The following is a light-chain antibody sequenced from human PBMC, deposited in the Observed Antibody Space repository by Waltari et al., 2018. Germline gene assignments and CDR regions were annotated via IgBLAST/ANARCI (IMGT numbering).Light chain of an antibody. CDR1: HSLLYNSNDKNY. CDR2: RAS. Sequence: DTVMPQSPDSPAVSLGDRVTITCKSSHSLLYNSNDKNYLAWYQQKPGQPHKLLFYRASTRHSGVPDRFSGGGSATDFTLTISSVEAEDVAVYYCQQYYSRRTFGQGTRVEIK. CDR3: QQYYSRRT. V-gene: IGKV4-1*01. J-gene: IGKJ1*01.